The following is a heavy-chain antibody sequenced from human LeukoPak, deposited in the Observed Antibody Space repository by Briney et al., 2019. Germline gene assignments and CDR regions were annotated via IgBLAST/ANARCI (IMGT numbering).Heavy chain of an antibody. CDR2: IYYSGST. Sequence: SETLSLTCTVSGGTISSNIYYWGWIRQPPGKGLEWIGSIYYSGSTNYNPSLKSRVTISVDTSKNQFSLKLSSVTAADTAVYYCARDRYGWGGYYYYYYMDVWGKGTTVTISS. V-gene: IGHV4-39*07. D-gene: IGHD6-19*01. CDR3: ARDRYGWGGYYYYYYMDV. CDR1: GGTISSNIYY. J-gene: IGHJ6*03.